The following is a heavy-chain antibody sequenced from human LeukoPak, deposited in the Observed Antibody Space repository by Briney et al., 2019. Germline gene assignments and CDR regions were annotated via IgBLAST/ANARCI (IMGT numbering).Heavy chain of an antibody. Sequence: GGSLRLSCAASGFTFSSYWMHWVRQAPGKGPVWVSRINSDGSSTTYADSMKGRFTISRDNAKSTLYLQMNSLRADDTAVYYCARSYGMDVWGQGTTVTVSS. CDR1: GFTFSSYW. CDR2: INSDGSST. J-gene: IGHJ6*02. CDR3: ARSYGMDV. V-gene: IGHV3-74*01.